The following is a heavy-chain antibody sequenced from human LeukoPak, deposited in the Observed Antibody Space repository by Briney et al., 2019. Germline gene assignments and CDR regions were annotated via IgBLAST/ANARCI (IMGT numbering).Heavy chain of an antibody. CDR3: ARRLDCSSTSCPNDAFDI. CDR1: GYTFSNNW. CDR2: IYPDSDA. D-gene: IGHD2-2*01. J-gene: IGHJ3*02. V-gene: IGHV5-51*01. Sequence: GESLKISCKGSGYTFSNNWIAWVRQMPGKGLEWMGIIYPDSDARYSPSFQGQVTTSADRSISTAYLQWSSLKASDTAVYYCARRLDCSSTSCPNDAFDIWGQGTMVTVSS.